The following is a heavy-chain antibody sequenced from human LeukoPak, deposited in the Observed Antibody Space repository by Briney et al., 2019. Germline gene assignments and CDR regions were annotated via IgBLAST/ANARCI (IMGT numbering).Heavy chain of an antibody. D-gene: IGHD2-2*01. V-gene: IGHV4-59*01. CDR2: IYYSGST. CDR1: GGSISSYY. Sequence: SETLSLTCTVSGGSISSYYWSWIRQPPGKGLEWIGYIYYSGSTNYNPSLKSRVTISVDTSKNQFSLKLSSVTAADTAVYYCARCREVVPAAPHWFDPWGQGTLVTVSS. CDR3: ARCREVVPAAPHWFDP. J-gene: IGHJ5*02.